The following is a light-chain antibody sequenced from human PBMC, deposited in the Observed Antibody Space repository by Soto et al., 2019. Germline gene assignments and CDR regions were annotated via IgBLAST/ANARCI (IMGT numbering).Light chain of an antibody. CDR1: QSVSSY. CDR3: QQYNNWIN. J-gene: IGKJ5*01. Sequence: ETVMTQSPATLSVSPGERATLSCRASQSVSSYLAWYQQKPGQAPRVFIYGASTRATGVPDRFSSSGSGTEFTLTISRVQSEDFAVYYCQQYNNWINFGQGTRLEIK. CDR2: GAS. V-gene: IGKV3-15*01.